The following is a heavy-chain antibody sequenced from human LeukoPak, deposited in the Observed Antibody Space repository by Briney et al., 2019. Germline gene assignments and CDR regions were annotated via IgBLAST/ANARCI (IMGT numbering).Heavy chain of an antibody. CDR2: INQDGSEK. Sequence: GGSLRLSCAASGFTFSRYWMSWVRQAPGKGLEWVANINQDGSEKFYVDSVKGRFTISRDNAKNSLYLQFNSLRAEDTAVYYCARERASGYCSGGGCYGYFDYWGQGTLVIVSS. CDR1: GFTFSRYW. CDR3: ARERASGYCSGGGCYGYFDY. D-gene: IGHD2-15*01. J-gene: IGHJ4*02. V-gene: IGHV3-7*01.